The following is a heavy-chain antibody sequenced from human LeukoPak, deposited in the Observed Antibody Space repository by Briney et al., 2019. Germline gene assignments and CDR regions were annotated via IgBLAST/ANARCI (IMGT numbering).Heavy chain of an antibody. V-gene: IGHV4-34*01. Sequence: SETLSLTCAVYGGSFSGYYWSWIRQPPGKGLEWIGESNHSGSTNYNPSLKSRVTISVDTSMNQFSLKLSSVTAADTAVYYCARRSSSWYALVDYWGQGTLVTVSS. CDR3: ARRSSSWYALVDY. CDR2: SNHSGST. D-gene: IGHD6-13*01. CDR1: GGSFSGYY. J-gene: IGHJ4*02.